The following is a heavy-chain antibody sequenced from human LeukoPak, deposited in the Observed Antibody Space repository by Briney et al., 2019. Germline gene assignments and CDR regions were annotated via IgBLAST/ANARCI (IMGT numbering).Heavy chain of an antibody. V-gene: IGHV3-64D*06. D-gene: IGHD2-15*01. Sequence: PGGSLRLSGSASGFTFSSYAMHWVRQAPGKGLEYVSAISSNGGSTYYADSVKGRFTISRDNSKNTLYLQMSSLRAEDTAVYYCVKGAVVVAATRIFDYWGQGTLVTVSS. CDR1: GFTFSSYA. CDR3: VKGAVVVAATRIFDY. J-gene: IGHJ4*02. CDR2: ISSNGGST.